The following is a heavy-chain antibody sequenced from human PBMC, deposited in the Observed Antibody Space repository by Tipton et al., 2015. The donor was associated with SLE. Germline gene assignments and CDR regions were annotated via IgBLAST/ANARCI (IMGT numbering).Heavy chain of an antibody. D-gene: IGHD7-27*01. V-gene: IGHV3-21*04. CDR2: ISSSSRYI. CDR3: AKGGTGKFDY. J-gene: IGHJ4*02. Sequence: SLRLSCAASGFTFNTYTMNWVRQAPGKGLEWVSSISSSSRYIYYADSVKGRFTVSRDNAKNSLFLQMDSLRVEDTAVYYCAKGGTGKFDYWGQGTLVTVSS. CDR1: GFTFNTYT.